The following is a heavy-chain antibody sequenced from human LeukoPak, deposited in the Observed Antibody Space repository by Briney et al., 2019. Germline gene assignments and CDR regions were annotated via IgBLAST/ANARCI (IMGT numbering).Heavy chain of an antibody. CDR2: INHSGST. V-gene: IGHV4-34*01. D-gene: IGHD3-22*01. Sequence: PSETLSLTCAVYGGSFSGYYWSWIRQPPGKGLEWIGEINHSGSTNYNPSLKSRVTISVDTSKNQFSLKLSSVTAADTAVYYCARVSRWDDSSGYCGYWGQGTLVTVSS. J-gene: IGHJ4*02. CDR3: ARVSRWDDSSGYCGY. CDR1: GGSFSGYY.